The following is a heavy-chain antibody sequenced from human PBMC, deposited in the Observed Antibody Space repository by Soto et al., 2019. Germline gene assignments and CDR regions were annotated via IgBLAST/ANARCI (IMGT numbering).Heavy chain of an antibody. CDR3: ARDQTPRNYYDSSGYRGGVFDY. Sequence: ASVKVSCKASGYTFTSYYMHWVRQAPVQGLEWMGIINPSGGSTSYAQKFQGRVTMTRDTSTSTVYMEMSSLRSEDTAVYYCARDQTPRNYYDSSGYRGGVFDYWGQGTLVNVSS. CDR2: INPSGGST. CDR1: GYTFTSYY. J-gene: IGHJ4*02. V-gene: IGHV1-46*01. D-gene: IGHD3-22*01.